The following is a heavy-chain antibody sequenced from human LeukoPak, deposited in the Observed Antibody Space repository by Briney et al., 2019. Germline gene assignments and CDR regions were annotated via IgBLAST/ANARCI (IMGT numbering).Heavy chain of an antibody. CDR3: AREGSSGYYPY. D-gene: IGHD3-22*01. CDR2: SSNGGSTI. Sequence: SGGSLRLSCAASGFTFSDFYMTWIRQAPGKGLEWVSYSSNGGSTIYYADPVKGRFTISRDNSKNTLYLQMNSLRAEDTAVYYCAREGSSGYYPYWGQGILVTVSS. CDR1: GFTFSDFY. J-gene: IGHJ4*02. V-gene: IGHV3-11*04.